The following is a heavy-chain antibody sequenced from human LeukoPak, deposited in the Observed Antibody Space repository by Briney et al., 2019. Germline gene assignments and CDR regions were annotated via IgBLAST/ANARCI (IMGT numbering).Heavy chain of an antibody. CDR2: INHSGST. D-gene: IGHD2-2*01. V-gene: IGHV4-34*01. Sequence: LETLSLTCAVYGGSFSGYYWSWIRQPPGKGLEWIGEINHSGSTNYNPSLKSRVTISVDTSKNQFSLKLSSVTAADTAVYYCARGRIVVVPAAMRYFDYWGQGTLVTVSS. J-gene: IGHJ4*02. CDR1: GGSFSGYY. CDR3: ARGRIVVVPAAMRYFDY.